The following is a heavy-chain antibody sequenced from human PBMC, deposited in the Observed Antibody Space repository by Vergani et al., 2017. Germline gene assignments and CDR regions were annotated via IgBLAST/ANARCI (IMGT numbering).Heavy chain of an antibody. Sequence: QVQLVQSGAEVKKPGASVKVSCKASGYTFTGYYMHWMRQAPGQGLEWMGWINPNSGSTNYAQKFQGSVTMTRDTSISTAYMELSRLRSDETAVYYCARGDDILSGYYRSYDDYCMDVWGQGTTVTVSS. CDR2: INPNSGST. D-gene: IGHD3-9*01. CDR3: ARGDDILSGYYRSYDDYCMDV. CDR1: GYTFTGYY. V-gene: IGHV1-2*02. J-gene: IGHJ6*02.